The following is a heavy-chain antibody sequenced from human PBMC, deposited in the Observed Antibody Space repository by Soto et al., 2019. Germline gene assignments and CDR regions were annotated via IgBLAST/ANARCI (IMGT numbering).Heavy chain of an antibody. CDR3: ARAPHYVWGSYRFHYGMDV. V-gene: IGHV4-34*01. Sequence: SETLSLTCAVYGGSFSGYYWSWIRQPPGKGPEWIGEINHSGSTNYNPSLKSRVTISVDTSKNQFSLKLSSVTAADTAVYYCARAPHYVWGSYRFHYGMDVWGQGTTVTVSS. D-gene: IGHD3-16*02. CDR1: GGSFSGYY. J-gene: IGHJ6*02. CDR2: INHSGST.